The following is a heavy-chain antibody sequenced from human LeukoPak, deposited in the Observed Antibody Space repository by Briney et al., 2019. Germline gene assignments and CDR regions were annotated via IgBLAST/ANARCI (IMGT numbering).Heavy chain of an antibody. Sequence: GGSLRLSCAVSGFTFNSYWMYWVRQAPGKGLVWVSRINTDASSTNYADSVKGRFTISRDNAKNTLYLQMNSLRVEDTALYYCARLKSGTYREPFDIWGQGTMVTVSS. D-gene: IGHD1-26*01. CDR2: INTDASST. CDR3: ARLKSGTYREPFDI. CDR1: GFTFNSYW. J-gene: IGHJ3*02. V-gene: IGHV3-74*01.